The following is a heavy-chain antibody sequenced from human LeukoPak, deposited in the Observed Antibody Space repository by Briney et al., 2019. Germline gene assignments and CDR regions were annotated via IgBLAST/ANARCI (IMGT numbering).Heavy chain of an antibody. CDR1: GFIFSGAW. J-gene: IGHJ4*02. D-gene: IGHD6-13*01. CDR2: IKEDGSEK. Sequence: GGSLRLSCAASGFIFSGAWISWVRQAPGKGLEWVANIKEDGSEKHYVDSVNGRFTISRDNAKNSVYLQMNSLRAEDTAVYYCARIMNSSPDYWGQGTLVTVSS. V-gene: IGHV3-7*01. CDR3: ARIMNSSPDY.